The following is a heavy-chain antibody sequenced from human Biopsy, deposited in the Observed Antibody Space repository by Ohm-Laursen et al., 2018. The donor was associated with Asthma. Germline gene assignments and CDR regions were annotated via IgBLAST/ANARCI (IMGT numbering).Heavy chain of an antibody. J-gene: IGHJ4*02. D-gene: IGHD2-2*01. CDR1: GGTFNTYV. Sequence: ASVKVSCKSLGGTFNTYVIGWVRQAPGQGLEWMGWINSFFGTTTYPQKFQDRVTITADDSTSTVYMELSSLRSEDTAVYYCARKAGSCISRTCYSLDFWGQGTLVNVSS. V-gene: IGHV1-69*13. CDR2: INSFFGTT. CDR3: ARKAGSCISRTCYSLDF.